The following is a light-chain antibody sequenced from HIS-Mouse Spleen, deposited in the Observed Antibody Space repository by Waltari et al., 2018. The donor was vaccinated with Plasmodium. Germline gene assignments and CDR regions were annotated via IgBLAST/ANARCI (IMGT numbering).Light chain of an antibody. V-gene: IGKV3-20*01. CDR2: CAS. CDR3: QQYGSSPYT. CDR1: QSVSSSY. J-gene: IGKJ2*01. Sequence: EIVLTQSPGTLSLSPGERATLSCRASQSVSSSYLAWYQQTPGQAPRLLIYCASSRATGIPDRFSGSGSGTDFTLTISRLEPEDFAVYYCQQYGSSPYTFGQGTKLEIK.